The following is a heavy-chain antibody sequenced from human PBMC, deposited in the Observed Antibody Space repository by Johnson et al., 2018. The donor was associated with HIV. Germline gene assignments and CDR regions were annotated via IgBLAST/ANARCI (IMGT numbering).Heavy chain of an antibody. CDR3: ARDGRDLVTRGSFDV. CDR1: GITVGTNY. Sequence: MQLVESGGGLVQPGGSLRLSCAASGITVGTNYMRWVRPAPGTGLEWVSVIFSVGDVYYADSVKGRFTISRDNSKNMVYLQMNSLRPEDTAVYYRARDGRDLVTRGSFDVWGQGTVVTVSS. V-gene: IGHV3-66*02. D-gene: IGHD3-9*01. CDR2: IFSVGDV. J-gene: IGHJ3*01.